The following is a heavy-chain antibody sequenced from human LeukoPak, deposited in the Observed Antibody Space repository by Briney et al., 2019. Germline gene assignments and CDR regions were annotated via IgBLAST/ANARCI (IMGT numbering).Heavy chain of an antibody. J-gene: IGHJ4*02. V-gene: IGHV1-46*01. CDR2: INPSGGST. Sequence: ASVKVSCKASGYTFTSYYMHWVRQAPGQGLEWMGIINPSGGSTSYAQKFQGRVTMTRDTSTSTVYMELSSLRSEDTAVYYCAGEGSGWYFDYWGQGTLVTVSS. D-gene: IGHD6-19*01. CDR1: GYTFTSYY. CDR3: AGEGSGWYFDY.